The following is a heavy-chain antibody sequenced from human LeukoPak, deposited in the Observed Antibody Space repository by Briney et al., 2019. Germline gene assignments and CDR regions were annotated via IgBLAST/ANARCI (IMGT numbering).Heavy chain of an antibody. CDR2: IYSGGGT. CDR3: ARDVV. CDR1: GFTFSSYA. V-gene: IGHV3-53*05. J-gene: IGHJ4*02. D-gene: IGHD2-15*01. Sequence: SCKASGFTFSSYAMTWVRQAPGKGLEWISVIYSGGGTSYADSVKGRFTISRDNSKNTLYLQMNSLSAEDTAVYYCARDVVWGQGALVTVSS.